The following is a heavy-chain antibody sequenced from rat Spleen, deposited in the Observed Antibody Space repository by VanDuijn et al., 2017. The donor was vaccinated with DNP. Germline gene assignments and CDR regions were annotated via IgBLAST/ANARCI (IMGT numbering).Heavy chain of an antibody. CDR2: ISYNGGTP. CDR3: ARQGYYGYTPFDY. Sequence: EVHLVESGGGPVQPGKSLKLSCVASGFTFNDHWMTWIRQAPAKGLEWVATISYNGGTPYYRDTVKGRFTISRDNAKSTLYLQMNSLRSEDTATYYCARQGYYGYTPFDYWGQGVMVTVSS. D-gene: IGHD1-9*01. CDR1: GFTFNDHW. V-gene: IGHV5-31*01. J-gene: IGHJ2*01.